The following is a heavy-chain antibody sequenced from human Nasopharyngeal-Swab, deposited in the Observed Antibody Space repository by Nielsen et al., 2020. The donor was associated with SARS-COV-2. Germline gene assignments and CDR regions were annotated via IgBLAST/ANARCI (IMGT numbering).Heavy chain of an antibody. CDR2: INAYSGAT. CDR1: GYTFSDYY. CDR3: SGGGLNYYSSSGAFDF. Sequence: ASVKVSCKASGYTFSDYYIHWVRQAPGQGLEWMGRINAYSGATDYPQTFHDRVTMTRDTSNLTASMELSALTSDDTAVYSCSGGGLNYYSSSGAFDFWGRGTMVTVSS. D-gene: IGHD3-22*01. V-gene: IGHV1-2*06. J-gene: IGHJ3*01.